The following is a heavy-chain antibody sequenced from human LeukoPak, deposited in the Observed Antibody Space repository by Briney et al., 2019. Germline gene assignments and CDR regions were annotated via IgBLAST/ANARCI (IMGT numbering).Heavy chain of an antibody. J-gene: IGHJ4*02. V-gene: IGHV1-2*02. D-gene: IGHD3-22*01. CDR3: AREYYYDSSGYYQDFDY. CDR1: GYTFTGYY. Sequence: ASVKVSCKASGYTFTGYYMYWVRQAPGQGLEWMGWINPNSGGTNYAQKFQGRVTMTRDTSISTAYMELSRLRSDDTAVYYCAREYYYDSSGYYQDFDYWGQGTLVTVSS. CDR2: INPNSGGT.